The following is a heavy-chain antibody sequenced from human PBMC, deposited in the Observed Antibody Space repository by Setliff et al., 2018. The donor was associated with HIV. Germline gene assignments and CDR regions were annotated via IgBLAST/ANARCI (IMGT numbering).Heavy chain of an antibody. V-gene: IGHV1-18*01. CDR2: ISGYNGNT. CDR3: ARPIAVAGIYYFDY. Sequence: ASVKVSCKASGYTFTSYGISWVRQAPGQGLEWMGWISGYNGNTNYAQKLQGRVTVTTDTSTSTAYMELRSLRSDDTAVYYCARPIAVAGIYYFDYWGQGTLVTVSS. J-gene: IGHJ4*02. D-gene: IGHD6-19*01. CDR1: GYTFTSYG.